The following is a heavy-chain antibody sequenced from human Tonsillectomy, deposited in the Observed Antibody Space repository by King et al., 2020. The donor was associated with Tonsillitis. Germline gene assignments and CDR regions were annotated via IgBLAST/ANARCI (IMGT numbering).Heavy chain of an antibody. V-gene: IGHV4-30-2*01. CDR1: GGSISSGGYS. J-gene: IGHJ4*02. CDR2: IYHSGST. Sequence: LQLQESGSGLVKPSQTLSLTCAVSGGSISSGGYSWSWIRQPPGKGLEWIGYIYHSGSTYYNPSLKSRVTISVDRSKNQFSLKLSSVTAADTAVYYCAILRGGYTFYGSGYFDYWGQGTLVTVSS. CDR3: AILRGGYTFYGSGYFDY. D-gene: IGHD5-24*01.